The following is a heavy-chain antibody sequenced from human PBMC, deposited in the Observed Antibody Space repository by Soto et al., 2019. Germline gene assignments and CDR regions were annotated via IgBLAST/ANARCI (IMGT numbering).Heavy chain of an antibody. V-gene: IGHV4-31*03. CDR2: IYYSGST. CDR1: GGSISSGGYH. J-gene: IGHJ5*02. CDR3: ARGFAIFGGPNWFDP. D-gene: IGHD3-3*01. Sequence: SETLSLTCTVSGGSISSGGYHWSWIRQHPGKGLEWIGYIYYSGSTYYNPSLKSRVTISVDTSKNQFSLKLSSVTAADTAVYYCARGFAIFGGPNWFDPWGQGTLVTVS.